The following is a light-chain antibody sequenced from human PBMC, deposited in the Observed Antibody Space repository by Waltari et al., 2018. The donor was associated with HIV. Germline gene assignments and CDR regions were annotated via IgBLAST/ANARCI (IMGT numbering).Light chain of an antibody. Sequence: DIVMTPSPLSLPVTPGGPASISCRSRQSLLHSNGYNYLVWYQQKPGQAPQLLIYVGSTRASGGPDRFSGSGSGTDFTLKISRVEAEDVRVFCCRQALKAPCTFRQGTKVEIK. CDR1: QSLLHSNGYNY. V-gene: IGKV2-28*01. J-gene: IGKJ2*02. CDR3: RQALKAPCT. CDR2: VGS.